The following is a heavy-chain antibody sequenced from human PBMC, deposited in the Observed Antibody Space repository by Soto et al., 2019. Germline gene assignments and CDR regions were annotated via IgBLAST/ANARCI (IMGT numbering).Heavy chain of an antibody. Sequence: EVQVLESGGGLVQPGGSLGLSCAASGLMFNIYGFTWVRQAPGKGLEWVSSISGGGYTFYAASVKGRFTISRDNSKNTLYLQMNSLRAEDTAVYYCAKSGYCDSMSCPTFDHWGQGTLVTVSS. CDR2: ISGGGYT. D-gene: IGHD3-22*01. V-gene: IGHV3-23*01. CDR3: AKSGYCDSMSCPTFDH. CDR1: GLMFNIYG. J-gene: IGHJ4*02.